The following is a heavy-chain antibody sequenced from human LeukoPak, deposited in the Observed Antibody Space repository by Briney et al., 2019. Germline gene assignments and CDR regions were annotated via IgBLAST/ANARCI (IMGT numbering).Heavy chain of an antibody. Sequence: GGSLRLSCAASGFTFDDYAMHWVRQAPGKGLEWVSGISWHSGTIDYADSVKGRFTISRDNAKNSLYLQMNSLRAEDTAVYFCARVGALSSSWLLYWGQGTLVTVSS. CDR2: ISWHSGTI. CDR1: GFTFDDYA. D-gene: IGHD6-13*01. V-gene: IGHV3-9*01. CDR3: ARVGALSSSWLLY. J-gene: IGHJ4*02.